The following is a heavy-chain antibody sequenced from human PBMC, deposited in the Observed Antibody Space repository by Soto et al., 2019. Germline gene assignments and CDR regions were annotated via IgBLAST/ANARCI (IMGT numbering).Heavy chain of an antibody. D-gene: IGHD6-13*01. CDR2: ISSSGSTI. Sequence: GGSLRLSCAASGFTFSSYEMNWVRQAPGKGLEWVSYISSSGSTIYYADSVKGRFTISRDNAKNSLYLQMNSLRAEDTAVYYCARDRPNIAAAGTIDYWGQGTLVTVSS. CDR3: ARDRPNIAAAGTIDY. J-gene: IGHJ4*02. V-gene: IGHV3-48*03. CDR1: GFTFSSYE.